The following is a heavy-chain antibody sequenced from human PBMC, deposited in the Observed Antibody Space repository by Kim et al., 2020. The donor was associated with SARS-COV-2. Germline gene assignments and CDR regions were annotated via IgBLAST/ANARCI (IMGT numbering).Heavy chain of an antibody. Sequence: YTPSFKSRVTLSVDTSKNQFSLKMTSVTAADTAIYYCARHRCTNGVCLHDYWGQGTQVTVSS. D-gene: IGHD2-8*01. V-gene: IGHV4-59*08. J-gene: IGHJ4*02. CDR3: ARHRCTNGVCLHDY.